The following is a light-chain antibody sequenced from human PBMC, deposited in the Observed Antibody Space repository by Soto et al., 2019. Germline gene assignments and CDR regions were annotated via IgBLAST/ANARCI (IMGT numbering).Light chain of an antibody. Sequence: QSVLTQPPSASGTPGQSVTISCSGSRSNIGAGYDVHWYQQLPGTAPKLLIYGNSNRPSGVPDRFSGSKSGTSASLAITGLQAEDEADYYCQSYDSSLSAVVFGGGTKLTVL. CDR2: GNS. CDR3: QSYDSSLSAVV. CDR1: RSNIGAGYD. J-gene: IGLJ2*01. V-gene: IGLV1-40*01.